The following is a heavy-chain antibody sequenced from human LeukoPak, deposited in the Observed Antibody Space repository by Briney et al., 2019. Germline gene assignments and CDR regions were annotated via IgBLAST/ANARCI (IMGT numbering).Heavy chain of an antibody. CDR1: GFTFDDYA. Sequence: GGSLRLSCAASGFTFDDYAMHWVRQAPGKGLEWVSLISGDGGSTYYADSVKGRFTISRDTSKSSLYLQMNSLRTEDTALYYCAKDIGGDSSGYYFDYWGQGTLVTVSS. V-gene: IGHV3-43*02. CDR2: ISGDGGST. J-gene: IGHJ4*02. CDR3: AKDIGGDSSGYYFDY. D-gene: IGHD3-22*01.